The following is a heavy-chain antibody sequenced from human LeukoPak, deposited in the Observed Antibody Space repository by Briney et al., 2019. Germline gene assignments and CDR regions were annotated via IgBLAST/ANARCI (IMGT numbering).Heavy chain of an antibody. CDR2: INPNSGGT. CDR1: GYTFTGYY. CDR3: ARDPSSSDILTVPSDY. D-gene: IGHD3-9*01. Sequence: ASVKVSCKASGYTFTGYYMHWVRQAPGQGLEWMGWINPNSGGTNYAQKFQGRVTMTRDTSISTAYMELSRLRSDDTAVYYCARDPSSSDILTVPSDYWGQGTLVTVSS. J-gene: IGHJ4*02. V-gene: IGHV1-2*02.